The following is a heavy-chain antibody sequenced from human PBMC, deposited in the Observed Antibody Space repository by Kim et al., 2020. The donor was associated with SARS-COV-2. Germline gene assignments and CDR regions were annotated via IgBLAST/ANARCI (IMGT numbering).Heavy chain of an antibody. CDR1: GFTFGDYA. V-gene: IGHV3-49*04. CDR2: IRNKAYGGTT. J-gene: IGHJ4*02. CDR3: ARGGASGRYYFDY. Sequence: GGSLRLSCTASGFTFGDYAMSWVRQAPGKGLEWLGFIRNKAYGGTTQYAASVEGRFSISRDDSEIIAYLQMNSLKTEDTAVYYCARGGASGRYYFDYWGLGTLAT. D-gene: IGHD6-19*01.